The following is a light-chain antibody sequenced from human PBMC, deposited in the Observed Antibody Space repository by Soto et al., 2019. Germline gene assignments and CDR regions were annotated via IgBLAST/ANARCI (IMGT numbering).Light chain of an antibody. CDR1: QSISSW. V-gene: IGKV1-5*03. Sequence: DIQMTQSPSTLSASVGDRVTITCRASQSISSWLDWYQQKPGKAPKLLIYKESSLESGVPSRFSGSGSGTEFTLTISSLQPDDFATYSCQQYNSYWTFGQGTNVEIK. CDR3: QQYNSYWT. J-gene: IGKJ1*01. CDR2: KES.